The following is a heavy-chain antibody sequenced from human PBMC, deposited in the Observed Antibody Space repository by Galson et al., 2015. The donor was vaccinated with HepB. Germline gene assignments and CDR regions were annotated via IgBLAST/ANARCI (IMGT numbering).Heavy chain of an antibody. CDR3: ARQERSFDAFDI. V-gene: IGHV1-18*01. D-gene: IGHD1-26*01. Sequence: SVKVSCKASGYTFTSYGISWVRQAPGQGLEWMGWISAYNGNTNYAQKLQGRVTMTTDTPTSTAYMELRSLRSDDTAVYYCARQERSFDAFDIWGQGTMVTVSS. CDR1: GYTFTSYG. CDR2: ISAYNGNT. J-gene: IGHJ3*02.